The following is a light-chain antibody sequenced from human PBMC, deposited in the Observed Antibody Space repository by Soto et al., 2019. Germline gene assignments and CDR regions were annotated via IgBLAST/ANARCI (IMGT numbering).Light chain of an antibody. Sequence: MQMTQSPSSRSASVGERVTITGGARQSIRTWLAWYQHKPGKAPKFLIYGASTVESGVPSRFSGSGSGTGFIPAICRLEPEDFAVYYCPLYSSWPISFGQGTRLEIK. V-gene: IGKV1-5*01. CDR1: QSIRTW. CDR3: PLYSSWPIS. CDR2: GAS. J-gene: IGKJ5*01.